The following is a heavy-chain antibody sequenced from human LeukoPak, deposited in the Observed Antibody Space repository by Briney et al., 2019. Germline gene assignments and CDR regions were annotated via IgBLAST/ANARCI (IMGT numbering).Heavy chain of an antibody. D-gene: IGHD4-17*01. V-gene: IGHV1-18*01. CDR1: GYTFISYG. J-gene: IGHJ4*02. CDR2: ISVYSGNT. Sequence: ASVRVSCKASGYTFISYGISWVRQAPGQGLEWMGWISVYSGNTNYAQKLQGRVTVTTDTSTSTAYMELRSLRSDDTAVYYCARDKKVGYGDYGYWGQGTLVTVSS. CDR3: ARDKKVGYGDYGY.